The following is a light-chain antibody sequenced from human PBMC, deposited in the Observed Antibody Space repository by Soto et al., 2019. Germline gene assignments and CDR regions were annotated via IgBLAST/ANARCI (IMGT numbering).Light chain of an antibody. V-gene: IGKV3-20*01. CDR1: QSVSSSTY. Sequence: IVLTQSPGTLSLSPGERATLSCRASQSVSSSTYLAWYQQKPGQAPRLLIYGASSRATGIPDRFSGSGSGTDFTLTISRLEPEDFAVYYCQQYGSPPITFGQGTRLEIK. J-gene: IGKJ5*01. CDR2: GAS. CDR3: QQYGSPPIT.